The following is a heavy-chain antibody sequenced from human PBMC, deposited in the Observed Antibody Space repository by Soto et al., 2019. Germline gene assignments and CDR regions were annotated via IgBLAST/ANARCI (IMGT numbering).Heavy chain of an antibody. Sequence: QVQLQESGPGLVKPSETLSLTCTVSGGSISSYYWSWIRQPPGKGLEWIGYIYYSGRTNYNPSLKGRVTISVDTSMNQFSLKLSSVTAADTAVYYCARQGYDTSGYYLYYFDYWGQGTLVTVSS. CDR3: ARQGYDTSGYYLYYFDY. CDR1: GGSISSYY. D-gene: IGHD3-22*01. CDR2: IYYSGRT. V-gene: IGHV4-59*08. J-gene: IGHJ4*02.